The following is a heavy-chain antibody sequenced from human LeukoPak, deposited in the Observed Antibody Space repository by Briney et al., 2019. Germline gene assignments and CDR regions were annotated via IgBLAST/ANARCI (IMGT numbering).Heavy chain of an antibody. Sequence: ASVKVSCKASGYTFTSYYMHWVRQAPGQGLEWMGIINPSGGSTSYAQNFQGRVTMTRDTSTSTVYMELSSLRFEDTAVYYCARDSIPVAGTFDYWGQGTLVTVSS. D-gene: IGHD6-19*01. CDR3: ARDSIPVAGTFDY. CDR2: INPSGGST. V-gene: IGHV1-46*01. J-gene: IGHJ4*02. CDR1: GYTFTSYY.